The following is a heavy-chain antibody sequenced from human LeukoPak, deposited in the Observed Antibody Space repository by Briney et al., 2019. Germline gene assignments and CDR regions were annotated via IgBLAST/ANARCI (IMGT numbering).Heavy chain of an antibody. J-gene: IGHJ4*02. V-gene: IGHV3-48*03. Sequence: GGSLRLSCAASGFTFSSYEMNWVRQAPGKGLEWVSYISSSGSTIYYAASVKGRFTISRDNAKNSLYLQMNSLRAEDTAVYYCARDGKGRNRIGYYFDYWGQGTLVTVSS. CDR1: GFTFSSYE. D-gene: IGHD3-10*01. CDR2: ISSSGSTI. CDR3: ARDGKGRNRIGYYFDY.